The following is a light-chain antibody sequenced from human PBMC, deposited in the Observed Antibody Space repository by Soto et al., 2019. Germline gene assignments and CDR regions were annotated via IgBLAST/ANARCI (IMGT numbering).Light chain of an antibody. CDR2: EVS. CDR3: SSYAGSNNLGV. CDR1: SSDVGGYNY. V-gene: IGLV2-8*01. J-gene: IGLJ2*01. Sequence: QSVLTQPPSASGSPGQSVNISCTGTSSDVGGYNYVSWYQQHPGKAPKLMIYEVSKRPSGVPDRFSGSKSGNTASLTVSGLQAEDEADYYCSSYAGSNNLGVFGGGTKVTVL.